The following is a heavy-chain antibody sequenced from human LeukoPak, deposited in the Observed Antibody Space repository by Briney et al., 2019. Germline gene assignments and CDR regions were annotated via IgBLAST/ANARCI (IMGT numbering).Heavy chain of an antibody. CDR3: ARDNSVGDIAWWFDP. V-gene: IGHV1-46*01. CDR1: GYTFTSYY. D-gene: IGHD3-16*02. Sequence: ASVKVSCKASGYTFTSYYMHWVRQVPGQGLERMGIINPSGGSTSHAQKFQGRVTMTRDTSTSTFYMELSSLRSEDTAVYYCARDNSVGDIAWWFDPWGQGTLVTVSS. J-gene: IGHJ5*02. CDR2: INPSGGST.